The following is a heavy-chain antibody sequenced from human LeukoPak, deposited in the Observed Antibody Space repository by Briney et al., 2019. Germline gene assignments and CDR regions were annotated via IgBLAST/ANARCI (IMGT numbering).Heavy chain of an antibody. CDR3: AAVVTTNAFDI. Sequence: ASVKVSCKASGYTFTSYGISWVRQAPGQGLEWLGWISTYNGNTHYAQKLQGRVTMTTDTSTTTAYMELSRLRSDDTAVYYCAAVVTTNAFDIWGQGTMVTVSS. CDR2: ISTYNGNT. J-gene: IGHJ3*02. V-gene: IGHV1-18*01. D-gene: IGHD2-21*02. CDR1: GYTFTSYG.